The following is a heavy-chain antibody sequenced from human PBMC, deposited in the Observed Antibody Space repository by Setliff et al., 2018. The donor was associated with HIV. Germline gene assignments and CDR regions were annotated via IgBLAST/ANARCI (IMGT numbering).Heavy chain of an antibody. Sequence: GGSLRLSCAASGFTFSTYAMSWVRQAPGKGLEWVSDISGIGSSTYYADSVKGRFTISRDNAKNTLYLQMNSLRAEDTGVYYCHSGYDTEEQSYFDYWGQGALVTVSS. CDR2: ISGIGSST. V-gene: IGHV3-23*01. J-gene: IGHJ4*02. CDR3: HSGYDTEEQSYFDY. D-gene: IGHD5-12*01. CDR1: GFTFSTYA.